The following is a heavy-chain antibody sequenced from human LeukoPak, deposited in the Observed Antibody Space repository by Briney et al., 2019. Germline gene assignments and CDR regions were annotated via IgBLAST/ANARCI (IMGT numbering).Heavy chain of an antibody. Sequence: PGGSLRLSCAASGFTFSSYWMHWVRQAPGKWLVWVSRIKGDGSITSYADSVKGRFTISRGNAKNSLYLQMNSLRAKDTALYYCARLQDSGSYEGWFDPWGQGTLVTVSS. CDR1: GFTFSSYW. D-gene: IGHD1-26*01. V-gene: IGHV3-74*01. J-gene: IGHJ5*02. CDR3: ARLQDSGSYEGWFDP. CDR2: IKGDGSIT.